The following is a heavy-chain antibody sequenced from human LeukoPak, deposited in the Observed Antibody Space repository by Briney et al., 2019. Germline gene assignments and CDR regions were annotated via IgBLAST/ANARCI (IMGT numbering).Heavy chain of an antibody. Sequence: PGGSLGLSRAASGFTFSSYWMSWVRQASGKGLEWVANIKQDGSEKYYVDSVKGRFTISRDNAKNSLYLQMNSLRAEDTAVYYCARDVYGYSTNWQYLTLYFDSWGQGTLVTVSS. CDR2: IKQDGSEK. J-gene: IGHJ4*02. CDR3: ARDVYGYSTNWQYLTLYFDS. CDR1: GFTFSSYW. D-gene: IGHD5-12*01. V-gene: IGHV3-7*01.